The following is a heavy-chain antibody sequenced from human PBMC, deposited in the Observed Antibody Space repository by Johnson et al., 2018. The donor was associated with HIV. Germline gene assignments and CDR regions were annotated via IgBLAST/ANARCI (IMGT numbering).Heavy chain of an antibody. CDR2: ISSSGGTI. CDR1: GFNFSDYY. Sequence: QVQLVESGGGLVKPGGSLRLSCAASGFNFSDYYMSWIRQAPGKGLEWVSYISSSGGTIYYADSVKGRFTISRDNAKNSLYLQMNSLRAEETAVYYCARAGRLRYFDWLLSAFDIWGQGTMVTVSS. D-gene: IGHD3-9*01. V-gene: IGHV3-11*04. J-gene: IGHJ3*02. CDR3: ARAGRLRYFDWLLSAFDI.